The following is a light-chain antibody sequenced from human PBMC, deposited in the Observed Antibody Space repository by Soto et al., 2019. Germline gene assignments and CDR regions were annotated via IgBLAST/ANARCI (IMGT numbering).Light chain of an antibody. CDR3: QQRGHWPRT. J-gene: IGKJ1*01. V-gene: IGKV3-15*01. CDR2: GAV. CDR1: QSVSNK. Sequence: EIVMTQSPATLSVSPGERVTLSCRASQSVSNKLAWYQQKLGQTPRLLISGAVTRATGIPARFSGSGSGTEFTLTISGLQSEDFAVYYCQQRGHWPRTFGQGTKVEMK.